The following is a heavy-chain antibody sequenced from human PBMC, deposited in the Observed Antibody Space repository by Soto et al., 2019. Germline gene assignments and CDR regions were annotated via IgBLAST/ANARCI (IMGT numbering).Heavy chain of an antibody. J-gene: IGHJ3*02. Sequence: GSLTLTCAASGVTFSSYEINYFRQPPGKGLEWGSYISSSGSTIYYADSVKGRFTISRDNAKNPLYLQMNSLTADDTAVYYCARGRTGTTSSFDIWGQGTMVTVSS. CDR3: ARGRTGTTSSFDI. V-gene: IGHV3-48*03. D-gene: IGHD1-7*01. CDR1: GVTFSSYE. CDR2: ISSSGSTI.